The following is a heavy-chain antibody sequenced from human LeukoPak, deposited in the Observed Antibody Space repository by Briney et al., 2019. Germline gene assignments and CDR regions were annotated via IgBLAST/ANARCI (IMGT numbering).Heavy chain of an antibody. CDR1: GYSFTNYW. V-gene: IGHV5-51*01. CDR3: ARSPRNYWYFDL. Sequence: GESLKISCKGSGYSFTNYWIGWVRQMPGKGLEWMGIIYPGDSDARYSPSLQGQVTISAGKSISTAYLQWSSLKASDTAMYYCARSPRNYWYFDLWGRGTLVTVSS. CDR2: IYPGDSDA. J-gene: IGHJ2*01.